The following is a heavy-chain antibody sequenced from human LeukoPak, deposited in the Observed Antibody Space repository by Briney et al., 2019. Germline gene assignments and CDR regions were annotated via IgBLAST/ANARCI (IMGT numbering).Heavy chain of an antibody. CDR3: ARLRDGYNFNPFDY. J-gene: IGHJ4*02. CDR1: GGSISSSSYY. V-gene: IGHV4-39*01. CDR2: IYYSGST. Sequence: SETLSLTCTVSGGSISSSSYYWGWIRQPPGKGLEWLGSIYYSGSTYYNPSLKSRVTVSVDTSKNQFSLKLSSVTAADTAVYYCARLRDGYNFNPFDYWGQGTLVTVSS. D-gene: IGHD5-24*01.